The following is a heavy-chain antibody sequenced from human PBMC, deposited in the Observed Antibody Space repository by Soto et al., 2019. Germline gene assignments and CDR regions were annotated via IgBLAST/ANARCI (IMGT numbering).Heavy chain of an antibody. V-gene: IGHV5-51*01. Sequence: GESLKISCKGSGYSFTSYWIGWVRQMPGKGLEWMGIIYPGDSDTRYSPSFQGQVTISADKSISTAYLQWSSLKASDTAMYYCASGGYGDYETEYFQHWGQGTLVTVSS. CDR2: IYPGDSDT. CDR3: ASGGYGDYETEYFQH. D-gene: IGHD4-17*01. J-gene: IGHJ1*01. CDR1: GYSFTSYW.